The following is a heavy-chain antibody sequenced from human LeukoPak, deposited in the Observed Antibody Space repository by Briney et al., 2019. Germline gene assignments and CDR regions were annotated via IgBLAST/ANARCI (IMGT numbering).Heavy chain of an antibody. J-gene: IGHJ4*02. D-gene: IGHD4-17*01. Sequence: GGSLRLSCAASGFSFKNAWMSWVRQPPGKGLGWVGRIRSKTDGGAADYAAPVKGRFSISRDDSKNTLYLQMNSLKTEDTAVYYCTTDPGDYEDYWGQGTLVTVSS. CDR2: IRSKTDGGAA. V-gene: IGHV3-15*01. CDR3: TTDPGDYEDY. CDR1: GFSFKNAW.